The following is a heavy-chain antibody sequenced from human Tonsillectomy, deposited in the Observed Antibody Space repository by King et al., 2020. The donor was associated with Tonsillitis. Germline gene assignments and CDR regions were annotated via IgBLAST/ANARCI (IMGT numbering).Heavy chain of an antibody. CDR2: ISSSSSYT. CDR3: ARYPYYYDILTGYYVYYFDY. D-gene: IGHD3-9*01. CDR1: GFTFSDYY. V-gene: IGHV3-11*06. Sequence: VQLVESGGGLVKPGGSLRLSCAASGFTFSDYYMSWIRQAPGKGLEWVSYISSSSSYTNYADSVKGRFTISRDNAKNSLYLQMNSLRAEDTAVYYCARYPYYYDILTGYYVYYFDYWGQGTLVTVSS. J-gene: IGHJ4*02.